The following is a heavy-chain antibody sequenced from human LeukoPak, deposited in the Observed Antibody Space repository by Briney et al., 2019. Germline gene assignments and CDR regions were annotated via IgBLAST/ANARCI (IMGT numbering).Heavy chain of an antibody. CDR3: SRESGPFSPFGH. CDR2: IYYSGRT. Sequence: SETLSLTCTVSGGSITSSSYYWGWIRQPPGKGLEWIGSIYYSGRTNYNPSLKSRVTMSLDESKNHLSLNLASVTAADTAVYYCSRESGPFSPFGHWGQGTLATVTS. J-gene: IGHJ4*02. D-gene: IGHD1-26*01. CDR1: GGSITSSSYY. V-gene: IGHV4-39*07.